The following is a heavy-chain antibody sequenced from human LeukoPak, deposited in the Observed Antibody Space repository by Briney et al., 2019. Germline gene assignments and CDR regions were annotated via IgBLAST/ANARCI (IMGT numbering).Heavy chain of an antibody. J-gene: IGHJ4*02. Sequence: PSEILSLTCDVSDYSISSAYYGAWIRQPPGKGLEWIASIHHSGSTDYNPSLKSRVTISIDTSKNQFSLNLRFVTATDTAVYYCARLGYCSSTSCYPVNWGQGTLVTVSS. V-gene: IGHV4-38-2*01. CDR3: ARLGYCSSTSCYPVN. CDR1: DYSISSAYY. CDR2: IHHSGST. D-gene: IGHD2-2*01.